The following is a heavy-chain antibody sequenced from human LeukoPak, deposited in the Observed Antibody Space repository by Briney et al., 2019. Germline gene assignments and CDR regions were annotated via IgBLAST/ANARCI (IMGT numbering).Heavy chain of an antibody. CDR1: GDSVPSHNAA. J-gene: IGHJ4*02. CDR2: TYHRSPWYD. CDR3: TREVAGTGGFDY. Sequence: SQTLSLTCAISGDSVPSHNAAWNWLRQSPSRGLEWLGSTYHRSPWYDDSVVSVRGRLTITPDISKNQVSLQLNSVTPEDTAVYYCTREVAGTGGFDYWGQGITVTVSS. V-gene: IGHV6-1*01. D-gene: IGHD6-13*01.